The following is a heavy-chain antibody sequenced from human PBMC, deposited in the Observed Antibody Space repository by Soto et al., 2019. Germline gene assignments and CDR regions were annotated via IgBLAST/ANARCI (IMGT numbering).Heavy chain of an antibody. D-gene: IGHD2-2*01. V-gene: IGHV3-21*01. CDR2: ISSSSSYI. CDR1: GFTFSSYS. CDR3: ARDISGYCSSTSCYGFDY. Sequence: EVQLVESGGGLVKPGGSLRLSCAASGFTFSSYSMNWVRQAPGKGLEWVSSISSSSSYIYYADSVKGRFTISRDNAKNSLYLQMNSLRAEYTAVYYCARDISGYCSSTSCYGFDYWGQGTLVTVSS. J-gene: IGHJ4*02.